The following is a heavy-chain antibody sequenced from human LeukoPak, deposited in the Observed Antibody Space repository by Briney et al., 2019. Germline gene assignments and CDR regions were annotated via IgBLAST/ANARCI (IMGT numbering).Heavy chain of an antibody. J-gene: IGHJ3*02. CDR3: ARYYDFWSGYYRDDAFDI. CDR1: GFTFSSYA. Sequence: PGGSLRLSCAASGFTFSSYAMHWVRQAPGKGLEYVSAISSNGGSTYYANSVKGRFTISRDNSKNTLYLQMGSLRAEDMAVYYCARYYDFWSGYYRDDAFDIWGQGTMVTVSS. D-gene: IGHD3-3*01. V-gene: IGHV3-64*01. CDR2: ISSNGGST.